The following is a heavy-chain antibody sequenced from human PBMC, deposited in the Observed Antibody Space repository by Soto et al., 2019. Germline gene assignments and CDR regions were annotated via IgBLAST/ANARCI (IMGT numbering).Heavy chain of an antibody. V-gene: IGHV4-31*03. D-gene: IGHD2-15*01. CDR1: GGSINSGDYF. Sequence: QVQLQESGPGLVKPSQTLSLTCTVSGGSINSGDYFWSWIRQHPGKGLEWIGYIFYSGSTHYNPALKSRVAISLDTSKNQFSLRRSSVTAADTAVYYCARDPLSGGNWFDPWGQGTLVTVSS. CDR2: IFYSGST. CDR3: ARDPLSGGNWFDP. J-gene: IGHJ5*02.